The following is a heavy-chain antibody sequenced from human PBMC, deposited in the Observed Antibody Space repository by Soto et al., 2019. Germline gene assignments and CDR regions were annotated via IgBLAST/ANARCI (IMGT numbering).Heavy chain of an antibody. Sequence: ASVKVSCKASGYTFTSNGITWVRQAPGQGLEWMGWISGYSGNTNHAQKFQGRVTMTTDTSASTAYMELRGLISDDTAVYYCARGNSIGAPGDYWGQGTLVTVSS. CDR2: ISGYSGNT. V-gene: IGHV1-18*01. D-gene: IGHD1-26*01. CDR3: ARGNSIGAPGDY. CDR1: GYTFTSNG. J-gene: IGHJ4*02.